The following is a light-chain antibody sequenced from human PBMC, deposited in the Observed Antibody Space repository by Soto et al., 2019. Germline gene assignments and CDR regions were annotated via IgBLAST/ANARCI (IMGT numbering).Light chain of an antibody. CDR2: GGT. CDR3: LEYDKWPPWT. Sequence: EIVMTQSPATLSVSPGEGATLSCRASHSVDTNIAWYLQRPGQAPRLLIYGGTARATGIPARFSGSGSGTEFTLTISSLQSEDFGIYYCLEYDKWPPWTFGQGSKVEVK. CDR1: HSVDTN. J-gene: IGKJ1*01. V-gene: IGKV3-15*01.